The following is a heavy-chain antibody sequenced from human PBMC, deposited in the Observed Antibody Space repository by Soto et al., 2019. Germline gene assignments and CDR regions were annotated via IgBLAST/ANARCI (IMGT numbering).Heavy chain of an antibody. J-gene: IGHJ4*02. D-gene: IGHD5-18*01. V-gene: IGHV3-30-3*01. CDR2: ISYDGSNK. CDR1: GFTFSSYA. Sequence: GGSLRLSCAASGFTFSSYAMHWVRQAPGKGLEWVAVISYDGSNKYYADSVKGRFTISRDNSKNTLYLQMNSLRAEDTAVYYCARADTAMDYFDYWGQGTLVTVSS. CDR3: ARADTAMDYFDY.